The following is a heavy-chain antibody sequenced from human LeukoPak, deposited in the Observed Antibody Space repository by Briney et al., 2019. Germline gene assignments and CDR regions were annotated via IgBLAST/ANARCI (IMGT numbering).Heavy chain of an antibody. CDR3: ARVRRDYDILTGYRDSYFDY. Sequence: SETLSLTCAVSGGSISSSNWWSWVRQPPGKGLEWIGEIYHSGSTNYNPSLKSRVTISVDTSKNQFSLKLSSVTAADTAVYYCARVRRDYDILTGYRDSYFDYWGQGTLVTVSS. V-gene: IGHV4-4*02. CDR1: GGSISSSNW. J-gene: IGHJ4*02. CDR2: IYHSGST. D-gene: IGHD3-9*01.